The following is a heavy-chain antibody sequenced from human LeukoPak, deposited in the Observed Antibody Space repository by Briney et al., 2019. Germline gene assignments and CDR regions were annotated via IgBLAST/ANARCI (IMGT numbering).Heavy chain of an antibody. J-gene: IGHJ5*02. D-gene: IGHD1-26*01. CDR2: IRYDGSNK. Sequence: PGGSLRLSCAASGFTFSSYGMHWVRQAPGKGLEWVAFIRYDGSNKYYADSVKDRFTISRDNSKNTLYLQMNSLIAEDTAVYYCAKDRRGSSAWFDPCGQGTLVTVSS. CDR1: GFTFSSYG. CDR3: AKDRRGSSAWFDP. V-gene: IGHV3-30*02.